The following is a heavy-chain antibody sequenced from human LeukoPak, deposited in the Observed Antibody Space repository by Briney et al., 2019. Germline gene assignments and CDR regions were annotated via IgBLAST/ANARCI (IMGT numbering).Heavy chain of an antibody. D-gene: IGHD4-17*01. CDR2: ISSSGSTI. V-gene: IGHV3-48*03. Sequence: PGGSLRLSCAASGFTFSSYAMSWVRQAPGKGLEWVSYISSSGSTIYYADSVKGRFTISRDNAKNSLYLQMNSLRAEDTAVYYCARVSYGDYHVDYWGQGTLVTVSS. CDR1: GFTFSSYA. CDR3: ARVSYGDYHVDY. J-gene: IGHJ4*02.